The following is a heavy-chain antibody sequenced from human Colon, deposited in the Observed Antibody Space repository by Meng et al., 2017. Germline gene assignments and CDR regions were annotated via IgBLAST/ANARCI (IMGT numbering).Heavy chain of an antibody. CDR1: GYTFSNYE. J-gene: IGHJ4*02. D-gene: IGHD1-26*01. CDR2: MNPDSGKT. Sequence: QVQLVQSGAEVKKRGTADRVSCETSGYTFSNYEVNWVRQASGHGREWMGWMNPDSGKTGYAHKFQGRVTLTRDTSTGTAYMELTSLTPDDTAVYYCARGGAPPYYFDYWGQGTLVTVSS. CDR3: ARGGAPPYYFDY. V-gene: IGHV1-8*02.